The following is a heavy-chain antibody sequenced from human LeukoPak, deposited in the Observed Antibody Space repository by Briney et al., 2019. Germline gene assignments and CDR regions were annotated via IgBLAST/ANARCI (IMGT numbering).Heavy chain of an antibody. CDR2: ISTSSSYI. CDR3: AREGILIAVAGTYYYMDV. D-gene: IGHD6-19*01. Sequence: PGGSLRLSCAASGFTFSSYSMNWVRQAPGKGLEWVSSISTSSSYIYYADSVKGRFTISRDNAKNSLYLQMNSLRAEDTAVYYCAREGILIAVAGTYYYMDVWGKGTTVTVSS. J-gene: IGHJ6*03. V-gene: IGHV3-21*01. CDR1: GFTFSSYS.